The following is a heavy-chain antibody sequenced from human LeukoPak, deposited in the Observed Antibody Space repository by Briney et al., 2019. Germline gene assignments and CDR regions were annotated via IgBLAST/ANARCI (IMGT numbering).Heavy chain of an antibody. CDR3: AASSGWYDGYYFDY. Sequence: PSGTLSLTCAVSGGSISSSNWWSWVRQPPGKGLEWIGEIYHSGSTNYNPSLKSRVTISVDKSKNQFSLKLSSVTAADTAVYYCAASSGWYDGYYFDYWGQGTLVTASS. D-gene: IGHD6-19*01. V-gene: IGHV4-4*02. CDR2: IYHSGST. J-gene: IGHJ4*02. CDR1: GGSISSSNW.